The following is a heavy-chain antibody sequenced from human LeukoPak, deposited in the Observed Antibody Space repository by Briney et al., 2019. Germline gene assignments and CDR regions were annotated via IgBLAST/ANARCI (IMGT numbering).Heavy chain of an antibody. CDR2: IYYSGST. J-gene: IGHJ3*02. V-gene: IGHV4-39*01. CDR3: ARYSSLRYFDWHTNAFDI. CDR1: GVSISSSNSY. Sequence: SETLSLTCTVSGVSISSSNSYWGWIRQPPGKGLEWIGSIYYSGSTYYNPSLKSRVTISVDTSKNQFSLKLSSVTAADTAVYYCARYSSLRYFDWHTNAFDIWGQGTMVTVSS. D-gene: IGHD3-9*01.